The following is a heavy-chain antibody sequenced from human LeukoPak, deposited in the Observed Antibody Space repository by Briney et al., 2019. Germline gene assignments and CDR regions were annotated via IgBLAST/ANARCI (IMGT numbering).Heavy chain of an antibody. CDR2: ITGSGGRT. Sequence: GGSLRLSCAASGFTFSSYAMNWVRQAPGKGLEWVSAITGSGGRTYYADSVKGRFTISRDNSKNTLYLQMNSLRAEDTAVYYCAKDRGYDILTGYYKGNSFDHWGQGTLVTVSS. CDR3: AKDRGYDILTGYYKGNSFDH. J-gene: IGHJ4*02. V-gene: IGHV3-23*01. CDR1: GFTFSSYA. D-gene: IGHD3-9*01.